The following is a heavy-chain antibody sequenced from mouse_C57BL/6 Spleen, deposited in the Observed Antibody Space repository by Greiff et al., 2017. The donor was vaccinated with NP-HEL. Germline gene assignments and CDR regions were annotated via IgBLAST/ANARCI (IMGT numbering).Heavy chain of an antibody. V-gene: IGHV1-80*01. CDR2: IYPGDGDT. CDR1: GYAFSSYW. Sequence: QVQLKQSGAELVKPGASVKISCKASGYAFSSYWMNWVKQRPGKGLEWIGQIYPGDGDTNYNGKFKGKATLTADKSSSTAYMQLSSLTSEDSAVYFCARYYFPYWYFDVWGTGTTVTVSS. CDR3: ARYYFPYWYFDV. D-gene: IGHD1-1*01. J-gene: IGHJ1*03.